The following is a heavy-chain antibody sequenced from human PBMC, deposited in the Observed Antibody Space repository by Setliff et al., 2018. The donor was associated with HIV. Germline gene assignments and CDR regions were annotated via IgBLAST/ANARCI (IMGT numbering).Heavy chain of an antibody. V-gene: IGHV4-31*03. D-gene: IGHD3-10*01. CDR3: ARTMLRGVLALDS. Sequence: SETLSLTCSISGGSIISGGFYWTWIRHHPGKGLEWLGYIYYSGTTYYNPSLKSRLSFSLDTSKMQFSLKLGSVTAADTAVYYCARTMLRGVLALDSWGQGTVVTVS. CDR2: IYYSGTT. CDR1: GGSIISGGFY. J-gene: IGHJ4*02.